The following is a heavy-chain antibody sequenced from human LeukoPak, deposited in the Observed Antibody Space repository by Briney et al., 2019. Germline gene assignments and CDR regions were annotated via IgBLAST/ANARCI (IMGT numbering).Heavy chain of an antibody. CDR1: GFTFSSSA. CDR3: AKQLGYCSDGSCYFPY. D-gene: IGHD2-15*01. J-gene: IGHJ4*02. CDR2: ISNNGGYT. Sequence: GGSLRLSCAASGFTFSSSAMSWVRQAPGKGLEWVSAISNNGGYTYYADSVQGGFTISRDNSKSTLCLQMDSLRAEDTAVYHCAKQLGYCSDGSCYFPYWGQGTLVTVSS. V-gene: IGHV3-23*01.